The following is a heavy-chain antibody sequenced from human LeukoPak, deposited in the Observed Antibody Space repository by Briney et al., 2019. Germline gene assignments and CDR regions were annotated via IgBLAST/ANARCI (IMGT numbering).Heavy chain of an antibody. D-gene: IGHD3-10*01. V-gene: IGHV3-74*01. CDR2: INSDGSST. J-gene: IGHJ5*02. Sequence: GGSLRLSCAASGFTFSSYWTHWVRQAPGKGLVWVSRINSDGSSTSYGDSVKGRFTISRDNAKNTLYLQMNSLRVEDTAVYYCAKEGYYGSGRYFNWFDPWGQGNLVTVSS. CDR1: GFTFSSYW. CDR3: AKEGYYGSGRYFNWFDP.